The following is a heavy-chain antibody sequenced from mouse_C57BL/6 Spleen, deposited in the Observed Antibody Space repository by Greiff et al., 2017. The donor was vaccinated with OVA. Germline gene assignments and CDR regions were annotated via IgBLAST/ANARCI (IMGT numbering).Heavy chain of an antibody. V-gene: IGHV1-15*01. D-gene: IGHD5-1*01. Sequence: VQLQQSGAELVRPGASVTLSCKASGYTFTGYEMHWVKQTPVHGLEWIGAIDPETGGTAYNQKFKGKAILTADKSSSTAYMELRSLTSEDSAVYYCTRTYAYWGQGTLVTVSA. CDR2: IDPETGGT. J-gene: IGHJ3*01. CDR3: TRTYAY. CDR1: GYTFTGYE.